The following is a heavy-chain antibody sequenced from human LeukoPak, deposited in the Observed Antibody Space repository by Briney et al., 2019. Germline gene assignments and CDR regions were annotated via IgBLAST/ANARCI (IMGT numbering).Heavy chain of an antibody. V-gene: IGHV1-69*04. CDR3: ARDLKACSSSTCYSSFDV. CDR2: IIPILGVT. J-gene: IGHJ3*01. Sequence: ASVKVSCKASGGTFSSYAVNWVRQAPGQGLEWMGRIIPILGVTNYAQKFQGRVTITADKSTSTAYMDLSSQRSEDTAMFYCARDLKACSSSTCYSSFDVWGQGTMVTVSS. D-gene: IGHD2-2*01. CDR1: GGTFSSYA.